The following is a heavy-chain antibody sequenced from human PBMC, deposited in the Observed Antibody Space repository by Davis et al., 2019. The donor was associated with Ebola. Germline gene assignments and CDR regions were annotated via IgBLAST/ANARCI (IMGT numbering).Heavy chain of an antibody. CDR2: IYYSGST. Sequence: SETLSLTCTVSGDSIRSSNYYWGWIRQPPGKGLEWIGSIYYSGSTYYNPSLKSRVTISVDTSKNQFSLKLSSVTAADTAVYYCARDRYSSSWYAYWGQGTLVTVSS. V-gene: IGHV4-39*02. CDR3: ARDRYSSSWYAY. J-gene: IGHJ4*02. CDR1: GDSIRSSNYY. D-gene: IGHD6-13*01.